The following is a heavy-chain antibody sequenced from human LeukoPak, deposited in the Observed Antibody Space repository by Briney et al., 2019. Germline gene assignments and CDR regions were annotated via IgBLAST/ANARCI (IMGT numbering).Heavy chain of an antibody. J-gene: IGHJ5*02. CDR3: ARAPFPDYDFWSGYYTGPFDP. Sequence: WASVKVSCKASGYTFTSYAMHWVRQAPGQRLEWMGWINAGNGNTKYSQKFQGRVTITRDTSASTAYMELSSLRSEDTAVYYCARAPFPDYDFWSGYYTGPFDPWGQGTLVTVSS. CDR1: GYTFTSYA. V-gene: IGHV1-3*01. CDR2: INAGNGNT. D-gene: IGHD3-3*01.